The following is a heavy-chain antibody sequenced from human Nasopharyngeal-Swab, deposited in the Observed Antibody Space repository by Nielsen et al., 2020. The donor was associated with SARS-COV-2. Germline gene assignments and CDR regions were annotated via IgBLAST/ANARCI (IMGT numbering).Heavy chain of an antibody. J-gene: IGHJ5*02. CDR2: IYYSGST. V-gene: IGHV4-39*01. D-gene: IGHD3-3*01. CDR3: ARHGLSGITIFGVVIPKNWFDP. Sequence: WICQPPGKGLEWIGSIYYSGSTYYNPSLKSRVTISVDTSKNQFSLKLSSVTAADTAVYYCARHGLSGITIFGVVIPKNWFDPWGQGTLVTVSS.